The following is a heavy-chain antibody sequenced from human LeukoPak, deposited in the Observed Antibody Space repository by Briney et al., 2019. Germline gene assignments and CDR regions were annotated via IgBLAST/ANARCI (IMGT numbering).Heavy chain of an antibody. V-gene: IGHV3-9*01. Sequence: PGGSLRLSCAASGFTFDDYAMHWVRQAPGKGLEWVSGISWNSGSIGYADSVKGRFTISRDSAKNSLYLQMNSLRDEDTAVYYCARVRYDSSGYAYYFDSWGQGTLVTVSS. CDR2: ISWNSGSI. J-gene: IGHJ4*02. CDR1: GFTFDDYA. D-gene: IGHD3-22*01. CDR3: ARVRYDSSGYAYYFDS.